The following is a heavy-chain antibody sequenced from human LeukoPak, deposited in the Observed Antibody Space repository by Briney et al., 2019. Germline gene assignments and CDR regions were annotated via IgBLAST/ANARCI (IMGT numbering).Heavy chain of an antibody. CDR3: ATSGRRYYERLPPDAFDI. J-gene: IGHJ3*02. CDR1: EFTFSNYV. V-gene: IGHV3-64*01. Sequence: PGGSLRLSCVGSEFTFSNYVMHWVRQAPGKGLEYVSSISFGGDSIYYANSVKGRFAISRDNSKNTLFLQMGSLRPDDTGVYFCATSGRRYYERLPPDAFDIWGQGTMVSVSS. CDR2: ISFGGDSI. D-gene: IGHD3-16*01.